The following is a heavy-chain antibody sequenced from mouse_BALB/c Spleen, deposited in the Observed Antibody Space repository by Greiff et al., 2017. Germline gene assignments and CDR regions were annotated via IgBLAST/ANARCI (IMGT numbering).Heavy chain of an antibody. CDR2: ISSGGSYT. Sequence: EVHLVESGGGLVKPGGSLKLSCAASGFTFSSYTMSWVRQTPEKRLEWVATISSGGSYTYYPDSVKGRFTISRDNAKNTLYLQMSKVRSEDTALYYCARPSDYDRESYFDYWGQGTTLTVSS. J-gene: IGHJ2*01. V-gene: IGHV5-9-3*01. D-gene: IGHD2-4*01. CDR3: ARPSDYDRESYFDY. CDR1: GFTFSSYT.